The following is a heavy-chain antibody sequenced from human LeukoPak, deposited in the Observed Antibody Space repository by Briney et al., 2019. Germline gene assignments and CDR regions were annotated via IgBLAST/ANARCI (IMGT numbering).Heavy chain of an antibody. D-gene: IGHD5-18*01. CDR2: ISYDGSNK. CDR3: AKDPYLGSYQHFDY. Sequence: GGSLRLSCAASGFAFSGFAMTWVRQAPGKGLEWVAVISYDGSNKYYADSVKGRFTISRDNSKNTLYLQMNSLRAEDTAVYYCAKDPYLGSYQHFDYWGQGTLVTVSS. CDR1: GFAFSGFA. J-gene: IGHJ4*02. V-gene: IGHV3-30*18.